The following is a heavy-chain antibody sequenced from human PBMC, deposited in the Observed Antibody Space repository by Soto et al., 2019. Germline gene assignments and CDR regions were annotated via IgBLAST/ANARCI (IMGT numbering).Heavy chain of an antibody. D-gene: IGHD3-3*01. CDR1: GFTFSSYS. CDR3: ARDVVGVVLGDYYYGLDV. J-gene: IGHJ6*02. V-gene: IGHV3-21*01. CDR2: ISSSSSYI. Sequence: EVQLVESGGGLVQPGGSLRLSCAASGFTFSSYSMNWVRQAPGKGLEWVSSISSSSSYIYYADSVKGRFTISRDNAKNSLYLQMNSLRGEDTAVYYCARDVVGVVLGDYYYGLDVWGQGTTVTVSS.